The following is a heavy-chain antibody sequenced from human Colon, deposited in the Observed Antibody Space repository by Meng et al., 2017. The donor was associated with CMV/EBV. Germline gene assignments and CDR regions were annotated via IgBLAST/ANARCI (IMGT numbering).Heavy chain of an antibody. V-gene: IGHV3-7*04. D-gene: IGHD3-10*01. CDR1: GFTFSRNW. Sequence: GESLKISCEVSGFTFSRNWFNWVRQAPEKGLEWVANINPDGSEKYYLDSVKGRFTIFRDNAKNSLYLQVNSLRVEDTAVYYCATDTARVRGYWGQGTLVTVSS. J-gene: IGHJ4*02. CDR3: ATDTARVRGY. CDR2: INPDGSEK.